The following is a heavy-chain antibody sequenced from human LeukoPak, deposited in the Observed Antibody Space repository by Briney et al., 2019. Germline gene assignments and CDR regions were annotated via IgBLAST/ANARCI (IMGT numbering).Heavy chain of an antibody. CDR1: GGSFSGYY. J-gene: IGHJ6*03. CDR2: INYSGGT. D-gene: IGHD6-19*01. Sequence: SETLSLTCAVYGGSFSGYYWTWIRQPPGKGLEWIGEINYSGGTNYHPSLKSRVTISLDTSKNQFSLNLTSVTAADTAVYYCARVASLAGASLSYMDVWGKGTSVTVSS. CDR3: ARVASLAGASLSYMDV. V-gene: IGHV4-34*01.